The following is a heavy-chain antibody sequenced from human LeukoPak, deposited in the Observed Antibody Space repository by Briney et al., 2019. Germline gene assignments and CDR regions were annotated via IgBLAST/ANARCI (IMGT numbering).Heavy chain of an antibody. CDR3: ASLYGDDAFDI. V-gene: IGHV1-69*13. CDR1: GGTFSSYA. D-gene: IGHD4-17*01. CDR2: IIPIFGTA. Sequence: SVKVSCKASGGTFSSYAISWVRQAPGQGREWMGGIIPIFGTANYAQKFQGRVTITADESTSTAYMELSSLRSEDTAVYYCASLYGDDAFDIWGQGTMVTVSS. J-gene: IGHJ3*02.